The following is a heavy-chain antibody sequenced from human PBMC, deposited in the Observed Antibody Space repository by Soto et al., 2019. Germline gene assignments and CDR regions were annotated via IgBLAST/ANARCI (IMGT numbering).Heavy chain of an antibody. CDR3: AGWYSSGWYESMDV. Sequence: GASVKVSCKASGGTFSSYAISWVRQAPGQGLEWMGGIIPIFGTANYAQKFQGRVTITADESTSTAYMELSSLRSEDTAVYYCAGWYSSGWYESMDVWGQGTTVTVSS. CDR1: GGTFSSYA. V-gene: IGHV1-69*13. CDR2: IIPIFGTA. J-gene: IGHJ6*02. D-gene: IGHD6-19*01.